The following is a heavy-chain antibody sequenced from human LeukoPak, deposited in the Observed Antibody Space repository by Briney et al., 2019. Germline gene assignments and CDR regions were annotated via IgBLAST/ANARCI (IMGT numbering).Heavy chain of an antibody. CDR3: ARGPRFDP. Sequence: ASVKVSCKASGYTFTIYEFNWVRQAPGQGLEWLGYISPDTGNTGYAQKFQGRVTMTRDTSISTTYMELSSLTSEDTAVYYCARGPRFDPWGQGTLVTVSS. J-gene: IGHJ5*02. CDR1: GYTFTIYE. CDR2: ISPDTGNT. V-gene: IGHV1-8*01.